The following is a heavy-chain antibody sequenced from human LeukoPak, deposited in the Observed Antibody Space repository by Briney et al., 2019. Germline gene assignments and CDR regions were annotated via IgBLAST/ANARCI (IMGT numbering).Heavy chain of an antibody. V-gene: IGHV3-23*01. CDR1: GFSFSTYA. D-gene: IGHD6-13*01. CDR3: ANYRQSITAAGNSREFADY. Sequence: GGSLRLSCAASGFSFSTYAMNWVRQAPGKGLEWVSTISSSGGDTYYVDSVKGRFTISRDNSKNTLYLQMNSLRAEDTALYYCANYRQSITAAGNSREFADYWGQGTLVTVSS. J-gene: IGHJ4*02. CDR2: ISSSGGDT.